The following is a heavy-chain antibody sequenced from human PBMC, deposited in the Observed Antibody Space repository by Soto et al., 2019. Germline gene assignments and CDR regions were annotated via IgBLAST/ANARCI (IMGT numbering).Heavy chain of an antibody. D-gene: IGHD2-2*01. V-gene: IGHV3-48*04. CDR2: ISSSSSTI. J-gene: IGHJ4*02. CDR3: ARVSSTSCYDY. CDR1: GFTFSSYS. Sequence: WGSLRLSCAASGFTFSSYSMNRVRQAPGKGLEWVSYISSSSSTIYYADSVKGRFTISRDNAKNSLYLQMNSLRAEDTAVYYCARVSSTSCYDYWGQGTLVTVSS.